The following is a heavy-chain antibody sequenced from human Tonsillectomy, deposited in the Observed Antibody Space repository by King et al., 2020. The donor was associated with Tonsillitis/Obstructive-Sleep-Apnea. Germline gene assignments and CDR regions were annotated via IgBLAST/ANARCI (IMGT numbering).Heavy chain of an antibody. V-gene: IGHV3-21*01. J-gene: IGHJ4*02. D-gene: IGHD3-3*01. Sequence: VQLVESGGGLVKPGGSLRLSCAASGFTFSSYTMNWVRQAPGKGLEWVASSSSSSRYIYFADSVKGRFTISRDNAKNSLYLQMNSLRGEDTAVYYCASNPLEEWFLGRYFAYWGQGTLVTVSS. CDR2: SSSSSRYI. CDR1: GFTFSSYT. CDR3: ASNPLEEWFLGRYFAY.